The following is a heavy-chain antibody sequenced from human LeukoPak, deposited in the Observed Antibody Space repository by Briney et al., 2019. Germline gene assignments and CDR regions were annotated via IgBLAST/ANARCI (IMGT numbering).Heavy chain of an antibody. CDR2: ISGSGGST. J-gene: IGHJ4*02. Sequence: GGSLRLSCAASGFTFSSYAMSWVRQAPGKGLEWVSAISGSGGSTYCADSVKGRFTISRDNSKNTLYLQMNSLRAEDTAVYYCAKKGAYDFWSGYWGGWGQGTLVTVSS. V-gene: IGHV3-23*01. D-gene: IGHD3-3*01. CDR3: AKKGAYDFWSGYWGG. CDR1: GFTFSSYA.